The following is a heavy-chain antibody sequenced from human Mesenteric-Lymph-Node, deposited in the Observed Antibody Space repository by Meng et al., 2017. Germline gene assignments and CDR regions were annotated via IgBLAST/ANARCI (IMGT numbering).Heavy chain of an antibody. CDR2: IYSGGST. J-gene: IGHJ4*02. CDR1: GFTFSDYY. Sequence: GGSLRLSCEASGFTFSDYYMSWVRQAPGKGLEWVSVIYSGGSTYYADSVKGRFTISRDNSENTLYLQMNSLRAEDTAVYYCARNGDYRYFDYWGQGTLVTVSS. V-gene: IGHV3-66*02. D-gene: IGHD4-17*01. CDR3: ARNGDYRYFDY.